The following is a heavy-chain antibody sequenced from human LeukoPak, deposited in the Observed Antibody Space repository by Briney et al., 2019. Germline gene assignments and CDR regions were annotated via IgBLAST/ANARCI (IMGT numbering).Heavy chain of an antibody. J-gene: IGHJ4*02. Sequence: PGGSLRLSRAASGFSFSSYAIHWVRQAPGKGLEWVAVISNDGRKQYYTDSVKGRFTISRDNSKNTLYLQMNSLRAEDTAVYYCARERAAAGIDYWGQGTLVTVSS. CDR2: ISNDGRKQ. D-gene: IGHD6-13*01. CDR1: GFSFSSYA. CDR3: ARERAAAGIDY. V-gene: IGHV3-30*04.